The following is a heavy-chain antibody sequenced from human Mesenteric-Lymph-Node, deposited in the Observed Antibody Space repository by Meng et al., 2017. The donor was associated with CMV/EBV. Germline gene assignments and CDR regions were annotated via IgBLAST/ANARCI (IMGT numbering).Heavy chain of an antibody. CDR2: ISSSSSYI. D-gene: IGHD3-10*01. CDR3: ARDQAGTPMGWFDS. V-gene: IGHV3-21*01. J-gene: IGHJ5*01. CDR1: GFTFSSYS. Sequence: GESLKISCAASGFTFSSYSMNWVRQAPGKGLEWVSSISSSSSYIYYADSVKGRFTISRDSAKNSLYLQMNSLRAEDTAVYYCARDQAGTPMGWFDSWGRGTLVTVSS.